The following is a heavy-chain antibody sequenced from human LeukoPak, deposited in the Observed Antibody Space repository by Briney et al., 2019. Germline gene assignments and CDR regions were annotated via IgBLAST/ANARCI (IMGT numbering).Heavy chain of an antibody. D-gene: IGHD4-23*01. V-gene: IGHV4-34*01. Sequence: SETLSLTCAVYGGSFSGYYWSWIRQPPGKVLEWIGEINHSGSTNYNPSLKSRVTISVDTSKNQFSLKLSSVTAADTAVYYCARPTVALPDYYMDVWGEGTTVTVSS. CDR3: ARPTVALPDYYMDV. CDR1: GGSFSGYY. J-gene: IGHJ6*03. CDR2: INHSGST.